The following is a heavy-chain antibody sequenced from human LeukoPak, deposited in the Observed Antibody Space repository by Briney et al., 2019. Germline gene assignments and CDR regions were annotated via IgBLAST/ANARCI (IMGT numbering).Heavy chain of an antibody. CDR2: ISAYNGNT. V-gene: IGHV1-18*01. J-gene: IGHJ4*02. D-gene: IGHD2-21*02. Sequence: ASVKVSCKASGYTFTSYGISWVRQAPGPGLEWMGWISAYNGNTNYAQRLQGRVTMTTDTSTSTAYMELRSLRSDDTAVYYCAREPLAYCGGDCYFSYWGQGTLVTVSS. CDR3: AREPLAYCGGDCYFSY. CDR1: GYTFTSYG.